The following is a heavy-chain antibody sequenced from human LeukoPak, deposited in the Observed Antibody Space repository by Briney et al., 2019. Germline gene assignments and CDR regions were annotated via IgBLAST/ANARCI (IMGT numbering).Heavy chain of an antibody. CDR1: GGSFSGYY. J-gene: IGHJ4*02. CDR2: INHSGST. D-gene: IGHD6-19*01. V-gene: IGHV4-34*01. CDR3: ARGKGGAGAAGRSGSDY. Sequence: PSETLSLTCAVYGGSFSGYYWSWIRQPPGKGLEWIGEINHSGSTNYNPSLKSRVTISVDTSKNQFSLKLSSVTAADTAVYYCARGKGGAGAAGRSGSDYWGQGTLVTVSS.